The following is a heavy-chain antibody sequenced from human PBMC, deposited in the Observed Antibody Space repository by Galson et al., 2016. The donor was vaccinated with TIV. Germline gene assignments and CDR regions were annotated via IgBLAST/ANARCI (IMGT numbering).Heavy chain of an antibody. V-gene: IGHV3-23*01. D-gene: IGHD2/OR15-2a*01. J-gene: IGHJ3*02. CDR3: AKDRITFIFRGAFDM. CDR2: ISAKYDNA. Sequence: SLRLSCAASGFTFSDYAMSWVRQAPGKGLEWLSVISAKYDNAKYADSVKGRFTISRDNSKSTLYPQLDSLRADDTAIYYCAKDRITFIFRGAFDMWGQGTMVTVSS. CDR1: GFTFSDYA.